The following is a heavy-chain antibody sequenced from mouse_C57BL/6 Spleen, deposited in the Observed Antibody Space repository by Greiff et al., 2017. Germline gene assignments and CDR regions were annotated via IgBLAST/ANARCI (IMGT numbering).Heavy chain of an antibody. CDR3: ARGGGISSAYWYFDV. V-gene: IGHV1-72*01. Sequence: QVQLKQPGAELVKPGASVKLSCKASGYTFTSYWMHWVKQRPGRGLEWIGRIDPNSGGTKYNEKFKSKATLTVDKPSSTAYMQLSSLTSEDSAVYYCARGGGISSAYWYFDVWGTGTTVTVSS. CDR1: GYTFTSYW. D-gene: IGHD1-1*01. CDR2: IDPNSGGT. J-gene: IGHJ1*03.